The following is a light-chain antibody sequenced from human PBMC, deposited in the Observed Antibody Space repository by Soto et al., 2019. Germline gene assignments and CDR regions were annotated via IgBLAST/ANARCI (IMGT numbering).Light chain of an antibody. CDR1: RSVDND. CDR3: QQYNNWPLT. CDR2: EAS. J-gene: IGKJ4*01. V-gene: IGKV3D-15*01. Sequence: EIVIPQSPATLSVSPGDRATLSCRASRSVDNDLAWYQQKPGQPPGLLIYEASARPTCIPARFSGSQTGTEFTLTNTSLLSEDCAVYPCQQYNNWPLTVGGGTNVEI.